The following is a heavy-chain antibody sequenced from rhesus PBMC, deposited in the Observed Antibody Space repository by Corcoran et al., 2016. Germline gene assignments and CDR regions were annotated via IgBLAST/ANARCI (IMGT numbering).Heavy chain of an antibody. Sequence: QVQLQESGPGVVKPSETLSLTCAVSGGSISDSYWWSWIRQPPGKGLEWIGYIYGSSTNTNYNPSLKSRVTSSKDTSKNQFSLKLNSVTAADTAVYYCARGAYHWGQGVLVTVSS. J-gene: IGHJ4*01. V-gene: IGHV4S10*01. CDR1: GGSISDSYW. CDR2: IYGSSTNT. D-gene: IGHD4-11*01. CDR3: ARGAYH.